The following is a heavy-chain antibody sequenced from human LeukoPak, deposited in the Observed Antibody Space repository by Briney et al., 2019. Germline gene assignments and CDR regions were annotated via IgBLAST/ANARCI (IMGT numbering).Heavy chain of an antibody. CDR1: GYAFTGYY. D-gene: IGHD3-16*02. Sequence: ASVKVSCKASGYAFTGYYMHWVRQAPGQGLEWMGWINPNNGDTHYAQKFQGRVTMTRDTSISTAYMELSRLRSDDTAVYYCARDRASWYDYVWGSYRSSPIDYWGQGTLVTVSS. J-gene: IGHJ4*02. CDR2: INPNNGDT. V-gene: IGHV1-2*02. CDR3: ARDRASWYDYVWGSYRSSPIDY.